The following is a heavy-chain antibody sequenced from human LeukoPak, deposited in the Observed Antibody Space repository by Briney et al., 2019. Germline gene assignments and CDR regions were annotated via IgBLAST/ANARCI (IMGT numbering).Heavy chain of an antibody. CDR1: GGSISSGGYS. J-gene: IGHJ4*02. V-gene: IGHV4-30-2*01. CDR2: IYHSGAT. D-gene: IGHD3-9*01. Sequence: SETLSLTCAVSGGSISSGGYSCSWIRQPPGKGLEFIGYIYHSGATYYNPSLKSRVTISVDRSKDQFSLKLTSVTAADTAVYYCARGPNDILTGYYRTFFDHWGQGALVTVSS. CDR3: ARGPNDILTGYYRTFFDH.